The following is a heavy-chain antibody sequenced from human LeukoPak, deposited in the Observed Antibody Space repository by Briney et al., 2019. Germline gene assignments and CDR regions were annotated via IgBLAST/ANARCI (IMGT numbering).Heavy chain of an antibody. CDR1: GFTFSSCG. D-gene: IGHD6-19*01. V-gene: IGHV3-30*18. CDR3: AKATGYSSGWYLDAFDI. J-gene: IGHJ3*02. Sequence: PGGSLRLSCAASGFTFSSCGMHWVRQAPGKGLEWVTVITYDGSNIYYADSVKGRFTISRDNSKNTLYLQMNSLRAEDTAVYYCAKATGYSSGWYLDAFDIWGQGTMVTVSS. CDR2: ITYDGSNI.